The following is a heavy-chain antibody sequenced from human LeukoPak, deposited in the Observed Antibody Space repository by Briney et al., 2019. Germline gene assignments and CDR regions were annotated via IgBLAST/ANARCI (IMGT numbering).Heavy chain of an antibody. J-gene: IGHJ4*02. Sequence: GGSLRLSCAASGFTFSSYAMHWVRQAPGKGLEWVAVISYDGSNKYYADSVKGRFTISRDNSKNTLYLQMNSLRAEDTAVYYCARERIVRYYFDYWGQGTLVTVSS. V-gene: IGHV3-30-3*01. CDR2: ISYDGSNK. CDR3: ARERIVRYYFDY. CDR1: GFTFSSYA. D-gene: IGHD3-22*01.